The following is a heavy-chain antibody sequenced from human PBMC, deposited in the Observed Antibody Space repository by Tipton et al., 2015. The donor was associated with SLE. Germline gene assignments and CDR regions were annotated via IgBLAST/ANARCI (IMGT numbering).Heavy chain of an antibody. J-gene: IGHJ3*02. CDR1: GFTFSSYS. V-gene: IGHV3-21*03. CDR3: ARGGFEMATIRAAFDI. CDR2: IISSSSYI. Sequence: GSLRLSCAASGFTFSSYSMNWVRRAPGKGLEWVSSIISSSSYIYYADSVKGRFTISRDNAKNSLYLQMNSLRAEDTAVYYCARGGFEMATIRAAFDIWGQGTMVTVSS. D-gene: IGHD5-24*01.